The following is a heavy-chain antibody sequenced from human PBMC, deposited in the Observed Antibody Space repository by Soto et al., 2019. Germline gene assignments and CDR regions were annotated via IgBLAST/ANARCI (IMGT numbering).Heavy chain of an antibody. CDR2: INAGNGNT. Sequence: ASVKVSCKASGYTFTSYAMHWVRQAPGQRLEWMGWINAGNGNTKYSQKFQGRVTITRNTSVSTAYMELSSLRSEDAAVYYCARPGATTADVRGKGTTVTVSS. CDR1: GYTFTSYA. CDR3: ARPGATTADV. V-gene: IGHV1-3*01. D-gene: IGHD1-26*01. J-gene: IGHJ6*03.